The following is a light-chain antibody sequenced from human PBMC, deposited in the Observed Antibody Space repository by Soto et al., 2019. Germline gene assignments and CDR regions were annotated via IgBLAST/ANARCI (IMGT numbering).Light chain of an antibody. J-gene: IGLJ1*01. V-gene: IGLV1-40*01. CDR3: LCYDSSLSNYV. CDR2: GNT. Sequence: QSVLTQAPSVSGAPGQRVTISCTGSSSNIGAGYDVHWYQQLPGTAPKLLIYGNTNRPSGVPDRFSGSKSGTSASLAITGLQAEDEAEYYCLCYDSSLSNYVFPTGTKLTVL. CDR1: SSNIGAGYD.